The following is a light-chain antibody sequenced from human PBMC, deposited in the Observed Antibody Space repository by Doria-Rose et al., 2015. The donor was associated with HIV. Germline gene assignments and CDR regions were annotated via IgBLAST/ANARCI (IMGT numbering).Light chain of an antibody. CDR2: GAS. CDR3: QQFDSFPRT. CDR1: QGISRY. Sequence: TQSPSFLSASVGVRVTITCRASQGISRYLAWYQQKPGKAPTLLIFGASTLQSGVPLRFSGSGSGTEFTLTISSLQPEDFATYYRQQFDSFPRTFGQGTKVELK. J-gene: IGKJ1*01. V-gene: IGKV1-9*01.